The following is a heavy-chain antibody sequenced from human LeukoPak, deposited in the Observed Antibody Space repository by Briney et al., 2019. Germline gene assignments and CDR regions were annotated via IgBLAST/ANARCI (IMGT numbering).Heavy chain of an antibody. CDR3: ARHAPIAARGSLSAFDI. J-gene: IGHJ3*02. D-gene: IGHD6-6*01. CDR1: GGSISSSNW. CDR2: IYHSGST. V-gene: IGHV4-4*02. Sequence: SGTLSLTCAVSGGSISSSNWWSWVRQPPGKGLEWIGEIYHSGSTNYNPSLKSRVTISVDKSKNQFSLKLSSVTAADTAVYYCARHAPIAARGSLSAFDIWGQGTMVTVSS.